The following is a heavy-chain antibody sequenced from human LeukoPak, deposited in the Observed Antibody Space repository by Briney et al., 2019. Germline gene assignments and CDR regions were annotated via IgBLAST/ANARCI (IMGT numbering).Heavy chain of an antibody. CDR1: GFTFSSYA. D-gene: IGHD6-13*01. CDR3: ARAPRSSTLYYYMDV. CDR2: ISGSGGST. Sequence: GGSLRLSCAASGFTFSSYAMSWVRQAPGKGLEWVSAISGSGGSTYYADSVKGRFTISRDNSKNTLYLQMNSLRAEDTAVYYCARAPRSSTLYYYMDVWGKGTTVTVSS. V-gene: IGHV3-23*01. J-gene: IGHJ6*03.